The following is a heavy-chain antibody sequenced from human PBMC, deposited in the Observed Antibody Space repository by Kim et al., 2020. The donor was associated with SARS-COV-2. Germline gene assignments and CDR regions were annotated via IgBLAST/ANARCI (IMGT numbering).Heavy chain of an antibody. Sequence: SETLSLTCTVSGGSISSYYWSWIRQPPGKGLEWIGYIYYSGSTNYNPSLKSRVTISVDTSKNQFSLKLSSVTAADTAVYYCARSERWVEGGDTAIDWGQGTLVTVSS. D-gene: IGHD5-18*01. V-gene: IGHV4-59*01. CDR1: GGSISSYY. CDR2: IYYSGST. CDR3: ARSERWVEGGDTAID. J-gene: IGHJ4*02.